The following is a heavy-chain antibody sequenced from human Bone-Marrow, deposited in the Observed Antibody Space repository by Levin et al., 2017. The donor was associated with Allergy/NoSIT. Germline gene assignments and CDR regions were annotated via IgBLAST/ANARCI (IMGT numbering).Heavy chain of an antibody. J-gene: IGHJ5*01. CDR3: ASGDAPYAEESHWFDS. V-gene: IGHV4-39*01. Sequence: SETLSLTCSVSGGSIIRSYNYWGWLRQPPGKGLEWIGSFDSGGNTHSNTSLKGRVTISVDTSKNQFSLKLTSVTASDTAFYYCASGDAPYAEESHWFDSWGQGTLVTVSS. D-gene: IGHD4-17*01. CDR1: GGSIIRSYNY. CDR2: FDSGGNT.